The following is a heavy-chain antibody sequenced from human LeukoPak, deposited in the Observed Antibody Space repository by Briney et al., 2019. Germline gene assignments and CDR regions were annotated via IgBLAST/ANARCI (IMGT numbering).Heavy chain of an antibody. D-gene: IGHD4-17*01. J-gene: IGHJ4*02. CDR3: ARVDYGDYPLFDY. Sequence: SETLSLTCTVSGGSISSGDYYWSWIRQPPGKGLEWIGYIYYSGSTYYNPSLKSRVTISVDTSKNQFSLKLSSVTAADTAVYYCARVDYGDYPLFDYWGQGTLVTVSS. CDR1: GGSISSGDYY. V-gene: IGHV4-30-4*01. CDR2: IYYSGST.